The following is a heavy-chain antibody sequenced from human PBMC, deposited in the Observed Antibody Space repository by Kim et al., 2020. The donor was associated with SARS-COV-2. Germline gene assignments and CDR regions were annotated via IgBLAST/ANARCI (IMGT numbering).Heavy chain of an antibody. CDR3: ARAPSVADSSSWYRDY. CDR2: IIPILGIA. CDR1: GGTFSSYA. D-gene: IGHD6-13*01. Sequence: SVKVSCKASGGTFSSYAISWVRQAPGQGLEWMGRIIPILGIANYAQKFQGRVTITADKSTSTAYMELSSLRSEDTAVYYCARAPSVADSSSWYRDYWGQGTLVTVSS. J-gene: IGHJ4*02. V-gene: IGHV1-69*04.